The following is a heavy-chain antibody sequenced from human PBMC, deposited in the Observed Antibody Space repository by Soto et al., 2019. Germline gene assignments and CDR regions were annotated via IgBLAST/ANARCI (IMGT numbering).Heavy chain of an antibody. CDR1: GGTFSSYA. CDR2: IIPIFGTA. Sequence: GASVKVSCKASGGTFSSYAISWVRQAPGQGLEWMGGIIPIFGTANYAQKFQGRVTITADKSTSTAYMELSSLRSEDTAVYYCARGRDCSSTSCYTGPYYYYGMDALGQGTTVTVSS. D-gene: IGHD2-2*02. J-gene: IGHJ6*02. CDR3: ARGRDCSSTSCYTGPYYYYGMDA. V-gene: IGHV1-69*06.